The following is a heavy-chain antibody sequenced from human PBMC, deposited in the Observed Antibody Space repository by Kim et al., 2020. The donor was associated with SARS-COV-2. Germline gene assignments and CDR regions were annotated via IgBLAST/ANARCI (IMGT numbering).Heavy chain of an antibody. V-gene: IGHV1-18*01. CDR3: ARISRVHNKPHTYSSGWYDLGY. J-gene: IGHJ4*02. CDR1: GYTFTSYG. D-gene: IGHD6-19*01. Sequence: ASVKVSCKASGYTFTSYGISWVRQAPGQGLEWMGWISAYNGNTNYAQKLQGRVTMTTDTSTSTAYMELRSLRSDDTAVYYCARISRVHNKPHTYSSGWYDLGYWGQGTLVTVSS. CDR2: ISAYNGNT.